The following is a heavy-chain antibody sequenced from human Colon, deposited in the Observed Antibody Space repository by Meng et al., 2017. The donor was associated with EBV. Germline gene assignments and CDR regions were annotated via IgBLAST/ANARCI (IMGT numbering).Heavy chain of an antibody. CDR3: ARVRVIPAAVGFDY. D-gene: IGHD2-2*01. CDR2: IYRGGGT. Sequence: QRRLEGVAPGVGGPSGTLSPTCPVSGGSISTSDWWGWFRQPPGKGLEWIGEIYRGGGTNYNPSFKSRVTISVDTSNSHFSLKLSYVTAADTAVYYCARVRVIPAAVGFDYWGQGTLVTVSS. CDR1: GGSISTSDW. J-gene: IGHJ4*02. V-gene: IGHV4-4*02.